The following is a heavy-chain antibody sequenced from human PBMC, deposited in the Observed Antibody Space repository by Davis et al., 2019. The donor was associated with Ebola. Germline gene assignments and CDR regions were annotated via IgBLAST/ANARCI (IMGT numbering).Heavy chain of an antibody. CDR2: INAGNGNT. D-gene: IGHD4-23*01. CDR1: GYTFTSYA. V-gene: IGHV1-3*01. CDR3: ARGWLRWWFDP. J-gene: IGHJ5*02. Sequence: AASVKVSCKASGYTFTSYAMHWVRQAPGQRLEWMGWINAGNGNTKYSQKFQGRVTITRDTSASTAYMELSSLRSEDTAVYYCARGWLRWWFDPWGQGTLVTVSS.